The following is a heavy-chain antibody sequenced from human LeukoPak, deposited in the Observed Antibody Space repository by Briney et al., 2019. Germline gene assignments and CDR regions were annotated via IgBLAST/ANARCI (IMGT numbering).Heavy chain of an antibody. CDR3: AKDMMAKRAAAVEGYFDY. CDR2: ISWNSGSV. CDR1: GFTFDDYA. V-gene: IGHV3-9*01. J-gene: IGHJ4*02. D-gene: IGHD5-24*01. Sequence: GRSLRLPCAASGFTFDDYAMHWVRQAPGKGLEWVSGISWNSGSVGYADSVKGRFTISRDNAKNSLYLQMNSLRAEDTALYYCAKDMMAKRAAAVEGYFDYWGPGTLVTVSS.